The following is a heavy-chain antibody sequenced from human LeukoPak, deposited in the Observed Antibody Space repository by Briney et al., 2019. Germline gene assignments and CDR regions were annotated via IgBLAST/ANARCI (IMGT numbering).Heavy chain of an antibody. V-gene: IGHV4-4*07. D-gene: IGHD3-16*02. CDR2: IYTSGST. Sequence: PSETLSLTCTVSGGSISNYYWSWIRQPAGKGLEWIGRIYTSGSTNYNPSLKSRVTISVDTSKNQFSLKLSSVTAADTAVYYCARVRYDYVWGSYRHTPCFDYWGQGTLVTVSS. J-gene: IGHJ4*02. CDR1: GGSISNYY. CDR3: ARVRYDYVWGSYRHTPCFDY.